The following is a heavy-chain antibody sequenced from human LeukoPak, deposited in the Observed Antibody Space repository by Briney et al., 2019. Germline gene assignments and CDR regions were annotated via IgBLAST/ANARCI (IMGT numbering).Heavy chain of an antibody. J-gene: IGHJ4*02. CDR3: ADVDTAMDH. V-gene: IGHV4-39*07. CDR2: IYYSGST. CDR1: GGSISSSSYY. D-gene: IGHD5-18*01. Sequence: PSETLSLTCTVSGGSISSSSYYWGWIRQPPGKGLEWIGSIYYSGSTYYNSSLKSRVTISVDTSKNQFSLKLSSVTAADTAVYYCADVDTAMDHWGQGTLVTVSS.